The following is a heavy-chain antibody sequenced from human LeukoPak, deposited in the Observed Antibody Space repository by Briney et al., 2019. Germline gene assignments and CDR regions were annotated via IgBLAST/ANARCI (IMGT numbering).Heavy chain of an antibody. J-gene: IGHJ4*02. V-gene: IGHV1-69*13. CDR3: AWESYRMTYRSDY. CDR2: IIPIFGTA. D-gene: IGHD1-26*01. Sequence: ASVKVSCKASGGTFSSYAISWVRQAPGQGLAWMGGIIPIFGTANYAQKFQGRVTITADESTSTAYMELSSLRSEDTAVYYCAWESYRMTYRSDYWGQGTLVTVSS. CDR1: GGTFSSYA.